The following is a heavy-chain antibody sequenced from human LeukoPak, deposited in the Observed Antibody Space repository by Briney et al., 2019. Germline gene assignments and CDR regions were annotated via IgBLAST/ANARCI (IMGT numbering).Heavy chain of an antibody. D-gene: IGHD6-19*01. CDR1: GGSISSYY. V-gene: IGHV4-59*01. CDR2: IYYSGST. CDR3: ARQDSSGWLFDY. Sequence: SETLSLTCTVSGGSISSYYWSWIRQPPGKGLEWIGYIYYSGSTNYNPSLKSRVTTSLDTSKNQFSLKLTSVTAADTAVYYCARQDSSGWLFDYWGQGTLVTVSS. J-gene: IGHJ4*02.